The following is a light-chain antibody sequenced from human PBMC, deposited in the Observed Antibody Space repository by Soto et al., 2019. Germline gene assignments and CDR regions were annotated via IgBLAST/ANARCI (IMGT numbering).Light chain of an antibody. V-gene: IGLV2-14*01. Sequence: QSALTQPASVSGSPGQSITISCTGTTNDVGDYRYVSWYQQHPGKAPKVMIYEVSNRPSGVSNRFSGSKSGNTASLTISGVEAEDESDYYCISYLTNTTDVFGSGTKLTVL. CDR1: TNDVGDYRY. J-gene: IGLJ1*01. CDR2: EVS. CDR3: ISYLTNTTDV.